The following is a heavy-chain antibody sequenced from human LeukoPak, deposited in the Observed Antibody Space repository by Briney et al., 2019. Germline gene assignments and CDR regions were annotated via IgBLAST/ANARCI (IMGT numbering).Heavy chain of an antibody. CDR1: GYTLTGYY. D-gene: IGHD6-19*01. J-gene: IGHJ5*02. Sequence: ASVKVSCKASGYTLTGYYMHWVRQAPGQGLEWMGWINPNSGGTNYAQKFQGRVTMTRDTSISTAYMELSRLRSDDTAVYYCAREASIAVVRYWANNWFDPWGQGTLVTVSS. V-gene: IGHV1-2*02. CDR2: INPNSGGT. CDR3: AREASIAVVRYWANNWFDP.